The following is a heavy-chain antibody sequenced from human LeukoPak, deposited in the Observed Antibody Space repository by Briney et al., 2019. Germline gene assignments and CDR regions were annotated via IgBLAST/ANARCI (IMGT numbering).Heavy chain of an antibody. V-gene: IGHV4-34*01. J-gene: IGHJ4*02. CDR2: INHSGST. D-gene: IGHD6-6*01. CDR1: GGSFSGYY. CDR3: ARGSRWRQLGPPFDY. Sequence: PSETLSLTCAVYGGSFSGYYWSWIRQPPGKGLEWIGEINHSGSTNYNPSLKSRVTISVDTSKNQFSLKLSSVTAADTAVYYCARGSRWRQLGPPFDYWGQGTLVTVSS.